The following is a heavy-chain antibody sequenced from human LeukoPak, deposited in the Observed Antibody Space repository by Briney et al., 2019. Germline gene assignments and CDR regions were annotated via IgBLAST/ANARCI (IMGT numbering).Heavy chain of an antibody. CDR3: ARRGYSYGIYYFDY. Sequence: ASVKVSCKASGGTFSSYAINWVRQAPGQGLEWMGWISAYNGNTNYAQKLQGRVTMTTDTSTSTAYMELRSLRSDDTAVYYCARRGYSYGIYYFDYWGQGTLVTVSS. CDR1: GGTFSSYA. D-gene: IGHD5-18*01. V-gene: IGHV1-18*01. J-gene: IGHJ4*02. CDR2: ISAYNGNT.